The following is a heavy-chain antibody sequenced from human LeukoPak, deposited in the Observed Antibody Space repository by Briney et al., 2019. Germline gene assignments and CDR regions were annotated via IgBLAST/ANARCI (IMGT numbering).Heavy chain of an antibody. Sequence: PGGSLRLSCAASGFTFSSYSMNWVRQAPGKGLEWVSSISSSSSYIYYADSVKGRFTISRDNAKNSLYLQMNSLRAEDTAVYYCARDRSADKYYYGSGSRPWVDWGQGTLVTVSS. CDR1: GFTFSSYS. CDR2: ISSSSSYI. D-gene: IGHD3-10*01. J-gene: IGHJ4*02. CDR3: ARDRSADKYYYGSGSRPWVD. V-gene: IGHV3-21*01.